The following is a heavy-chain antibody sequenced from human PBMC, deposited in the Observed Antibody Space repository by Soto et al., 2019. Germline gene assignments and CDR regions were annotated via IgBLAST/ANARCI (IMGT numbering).Heavy chain of an antibody. CDR2: VYSSGTT. Sequence: SETLSLTCSVSGGSINSYWWSWIRQPAGKGLEWIGRVYSSGTTDYNPSLNSRATMSVETSKNQFSLKLSPVTAADTAVYYCARDIGSYAYGEGYWGQGIQVTVSS. CDR3: ARDIGSYAYGEGY. V-gene: IGHV4-4*07. D-gene: IGHD3-10*01. CDR1: GGSINSYW. J-gene: IGHJ4*02.